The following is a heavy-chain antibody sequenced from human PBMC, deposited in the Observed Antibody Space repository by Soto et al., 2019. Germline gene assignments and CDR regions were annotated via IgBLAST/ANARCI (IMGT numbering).Heavy chain of an antibody. CDR2: ISGTGSST. CDR3: AKAGGIAVPGTHLDY. D-gene: IGHD6-19*01. Sequence: EVQLLESGGGSVQPGGSLRLSCAASGFTFSSYAMSWVRQAPGKGLEWVSAISGTGSSTNYADSVEGRFTISRDNSKNTLYPQMSSLRAEDTAVYYCAKAGGIAVPGTHLDYWGQGTLVTVSS. V-gene: IGHV3-23*01. J-gene: IGHJ4*02. CDR1: GFTFSSYA.